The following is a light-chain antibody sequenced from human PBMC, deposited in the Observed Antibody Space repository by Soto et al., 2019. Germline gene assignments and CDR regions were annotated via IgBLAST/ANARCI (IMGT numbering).Light chain of an antibody. V-gene: IGLV2-14*01. CDR3: SSYSISTAYL. CDR1: SSDVGGYHY. CDR2: EVS. J-gene: IGLJ2*01. Sequence: QSALTQPASVSGSPGQSITISCTGTSSDVGGYHYVSWYQLLPGKAPKLILFEVSIRPSGVSYRFSGSKSGNTASLTISGHQAEDEADYFCSSYSISTAYLFGTGTELTVL.